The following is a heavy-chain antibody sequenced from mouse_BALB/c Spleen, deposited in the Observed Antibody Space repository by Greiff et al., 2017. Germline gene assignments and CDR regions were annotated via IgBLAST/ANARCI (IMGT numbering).Heavy chain of an antibody. CDR3: ASPYYGSSSFAY. CDR1: GDSITSGY. Sequence: EVQLQQSGPSLVKPSQTLSLTCSVTGDSITSGYWNWIRKFPGNKLEYMGYISYSGSTYYNPSLKSRISITRDTSKNQYYLQLNSVTTEDTATYYCASPYYGSSSFAYWGQGTLVTVSA. D-gene: IGHD1-1*01. V-gene: IGHV3-8*02. CDR2: ISYSGST. J-gene: IGHJ3*01.